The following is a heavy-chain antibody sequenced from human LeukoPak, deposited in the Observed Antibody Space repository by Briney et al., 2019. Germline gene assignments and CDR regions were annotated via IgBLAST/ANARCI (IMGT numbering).Heavy chain of an antibody. CDR1: GFTFSSYA. D-gene: IGHD3-10*01. V-gene: IGHV3-23*01. CDR2: ISGCGGST. CDR3: AGYYYVSGSYYHKGYY. Sequence: GGSLRLSCAASGFTFSSYAMSWVRQAPGKGREWGSGISGCGGSTYYAESVKPRFTISRHNSKNTLYLQMNTLREEDTAVYYCAGYYYVSGSYYHKGYYWGQGTLVTVSS. J-gene: IGHJ4*02.